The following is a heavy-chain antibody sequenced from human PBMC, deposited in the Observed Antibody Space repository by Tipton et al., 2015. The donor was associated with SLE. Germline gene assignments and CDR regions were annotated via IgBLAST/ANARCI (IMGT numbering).Heavy chain of an antibody. V-gene: IGHV4-34*01. CDR3: ARLIGQLRPSGD. CDR1: GGSFSGYY. Sequence: TLSLTCAVYGGSFSGYYWNWIRQPPGKGLELIGSTSYSGSTNYNPSLRGRVTISIDTSANHFSLKVNSVTAADTAVYYCARLIGQLRPSGDWGQGTLVTVSS. D-gene: IGHD6-6*01. CDR2: TSYSGST. J-gene: IGHJ4*02.